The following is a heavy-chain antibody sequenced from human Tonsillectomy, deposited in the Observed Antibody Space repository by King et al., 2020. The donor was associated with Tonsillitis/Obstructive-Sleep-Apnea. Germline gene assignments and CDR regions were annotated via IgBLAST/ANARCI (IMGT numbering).Heavy chain of an antibody. CDR1: GFTFSSNA. V-gene: IGHV3-23*04. Sequence: VQLVESGGGLVQPGGSLRLSCAASGFTFSSNAMSWVRQAPGKGLEWVSVISGSGGSTYYADSVKGRFTISRDNSKNTLSLQMNSLRAEDTAVYYCAKDLSMADAVDIWGQGTMVTVSS. CDR2: ISGSGGST. CDR3: AKDLSMADAVDI. J-gene: IGHJ3*02. D-gene: IGHD2-8*01.